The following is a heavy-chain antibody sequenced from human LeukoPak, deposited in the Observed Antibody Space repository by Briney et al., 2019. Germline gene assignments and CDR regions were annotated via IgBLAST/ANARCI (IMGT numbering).Heavy chain of an antibody. CDR1: GGSISSGDYY. CDR3: ARVKGDYGGDGDYFDY. D-gene: IGHD4-23*01. V-gene: IGHV4-30-4*01. Sequence: SETLSLTCTVSGGSISSGDYYWNWIRQPPGEGLEWIGYIYYSGSTYYNPSLKSRLTISVDTSKNHFSLKLSSVTVADTAVYYCARVKGDYGGDGDYFDYWGQGTLVTVSS. CDR2: IYYSGST. J-gene: IGHJ4*02.